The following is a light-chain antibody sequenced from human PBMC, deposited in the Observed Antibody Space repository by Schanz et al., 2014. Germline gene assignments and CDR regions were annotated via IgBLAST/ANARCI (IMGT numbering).Light chain of an antibody. V-gene: IGLV2-14*01. CDR1: SSDVGGYNY. Sequence: QSALTQPASVSGSPGQSITISCTGTSSDVGGYNYVSWYQQLPGKAPKFMIYDVSNRPSGVSNRFSGSKSGNTASLTISGLQAEDEAEYYCSSYTSSGTPVVFGGGTKLTVL. J-gene: IGLJ2*01. CDR2: DVS. CDR3: SSYTSSGTPVV.